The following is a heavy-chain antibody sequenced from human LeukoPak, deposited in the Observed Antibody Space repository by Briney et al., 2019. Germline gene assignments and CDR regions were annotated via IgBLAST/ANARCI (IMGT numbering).Heavy chain of an antibody. CDR2: INHSGST. Sequence: PSETLSLTCAVYGGSFSGYYWSWIRQPPGKGLEWIGEINHSGSTNYNPSLKSRVTIPVDTSKNQFSLKLSSVTAADTAVYYCARHPYYYDSSGYSYYFDYWGQGTLVTVSS. CDR3: ARHPYYYDSSGYSYYFDY. V-gene: IGHV4-34*01. D-gene: IGHD3-22*01. J-gene: IGHJ4*02. CDR1: GGSFSGYY.